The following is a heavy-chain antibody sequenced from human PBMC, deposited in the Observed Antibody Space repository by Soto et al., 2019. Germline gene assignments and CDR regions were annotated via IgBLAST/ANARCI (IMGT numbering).Heavy chain of an antibody. CDR3: ARSALYGSGSFSY. CDR1: GFTFSSYW. J-gene: IGHJ4*02. CDR2: INSDGSST. Sequence: EGSLRLSCAASGFTFSSYWMHWVRQAPGKGLVWVSRINSDGSSTSYADSVKGRFTISRDNAKNTLYLQMNSLRSEDTAVYYCARSALYGSGSFSYWGQGTLVTVSS. D-gene: IGHD3-10*01. V-gene: IGHV3-74*01.